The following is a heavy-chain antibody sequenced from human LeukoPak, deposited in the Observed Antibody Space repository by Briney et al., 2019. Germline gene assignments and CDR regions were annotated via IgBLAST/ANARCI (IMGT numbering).Heavy chain of an antibody. CDR2: IYPGDSDT. Sequence: GESLKISCKGSGYSFTSYWTGWVRQMPGKGLEWMGIIYPGDSDTRYSPSFQGQVTISADKSISTAYLQWSSLKASDTAMYYCARRINYYYYGMDVWGQGTTVTVSS. CDR1: GYSFTSYW. CDR3: ARRINYYYYGMDV. V-gene: IGHV5-51*01. J-gene: IGHJ6*02.